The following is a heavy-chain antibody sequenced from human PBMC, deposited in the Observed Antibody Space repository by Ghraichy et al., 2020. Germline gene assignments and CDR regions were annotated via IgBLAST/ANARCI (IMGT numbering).Heavy chain of an antibody. CDR2: INHSGST. Sequence: GSLRLSCAVYGGSFSGYYWSWIRQPPGKGLEWIWEINHSGSTNYNPSLKSRVTISVDTSKNQFSLKLSSVTAADTAVYYCANRRRVTKGKYFDYWGQGTLVTVSS. CDR3: ANRRRVTKGKYFDY. CDR1: GGSFSGYY. J-gene: IGHJ4*02. D-gene: IGHD2-21*02. V-gene: IGHV4-34*01.